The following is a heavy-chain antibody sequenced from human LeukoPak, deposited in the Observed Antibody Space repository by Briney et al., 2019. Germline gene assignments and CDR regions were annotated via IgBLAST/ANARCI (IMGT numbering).Heavy chain of an antibody. V-gene: IGHV4-31*03. CDR2: IYYSGST. CDR1: GGTISSGGYY. J-gene: IGHJ6*03. CDR3: ARVVYCSSTSCLYYYYYYMDV. D-gene: IGHD2-2*01. Sequence: PSQTLSLTCTVSGGTISSGGYYWGWLRQHPGKGREWIGYIYYSGSTYYNPSLKSRVTISVDTSKNQFSLKLSSVTAADTAVYYCARVVYCSSTSCLYYYYYYMDVWGKGTTVTVSS.